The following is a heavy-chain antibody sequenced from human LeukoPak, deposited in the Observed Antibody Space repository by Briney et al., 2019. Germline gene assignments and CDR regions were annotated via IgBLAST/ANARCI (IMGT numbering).Heavy chain of an antibody. CDR3: ASVGDWSALTLTWFDP. CDR1: RGSIRSHY. J-gene: IGHJ5*02. CDR2: IHYNGST. V-gene: IGHV4-59*11. Sequence: SETLSLTCTVSRGSIRSHYWSWIRQPPGKGLEWIGYIHYNGSTNYSPSLKSRVTISLDTSKNHFSLKLSSVTAADTAVYYCASVGDWSALTLTWFDPWGQGTLVTVSS. D-gene: IGHD3/OR15-3a*01.